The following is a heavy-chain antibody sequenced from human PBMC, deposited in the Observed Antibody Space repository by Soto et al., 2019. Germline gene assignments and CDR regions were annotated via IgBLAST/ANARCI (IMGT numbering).Heavy chain of an antibody. CDR1: GYTFTSYG. CDR2: ISAYNGNT. CDR3: ARVPVEMDAFDI. D-gene: IGHD2-21*01. Sequence: ASVKVSCKASGYTFTSYGISRVRQAPGQGLEWMGWISAYNGNTNYAQKLQGRVTMTTDTSTSTAYMELRNLRSDDTAVYYCARVPVEMDAFDIWGQGTMVTVSS. J-gene: IGHJ3*02. V-gene: IGHV1-18*01.